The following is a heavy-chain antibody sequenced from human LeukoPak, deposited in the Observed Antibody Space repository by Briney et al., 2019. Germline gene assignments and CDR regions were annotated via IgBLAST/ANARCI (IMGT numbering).Heavy chain of an antibody. CDR2: IAYDGSVK. D-gene: IGHD5-12*01. CDR1: GFTFSSYS. CDR3: ARVGRGPLSCFDY. V-gene: IGHV3-30*03. J-gene: IGHJ4*02. Sequence: PGGSLRPSCAASGFTFSSYSMNWVRQAPGKGLEWVAAIAYDGSVKYYPDSVKGRLTISRDNAKNSLYLQMNSLRAEDTAVYYCARVGRGPLSCFDYWGQGTLVTVSS.